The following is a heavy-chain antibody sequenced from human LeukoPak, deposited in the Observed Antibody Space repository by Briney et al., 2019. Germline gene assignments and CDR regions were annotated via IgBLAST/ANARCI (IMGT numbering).Heavy chain of an antibody. CDR3: ASLEGALWFGEYYFDY. CDR2: MNPNSGNT. CDR1: GYTFTSYD. V-gene: IGHV1-8*01. J-gene: IGHJ4*02. D-gene: IGHD3-10*01. Sequence: GASVKVSCKASGYTFTSYDINWVRQATGQGLEWMGWMNPNSGNTGYAQKFQGRVTMTRNTSISTAYMELSSLRSEDTAVYYCASLEGALWFGEYYFDYWGQGTLVTVSS.